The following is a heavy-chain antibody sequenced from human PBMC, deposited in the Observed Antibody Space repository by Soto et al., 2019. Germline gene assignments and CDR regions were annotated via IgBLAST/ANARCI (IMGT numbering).Heavy chain of an antibody. CDR2: IYTSGST. J-gene: IGHJ6*02. D-gene: IGHD6-6*01. CDR3: ARGGRIIGQLRNYYGMDV. CDR1: GGSISSYY. V-gene: IGHV4-4*07. Sequence: SETLSLTCTVSGGSISSYYWSWIRQPAGKGLEWIGRIYTSGSTSYNPSLKSRVTMSVDTSKNQFSLKLSSVTAADTAVYYCARGGRIIGQLRNYYGMDVWGQGTTVTVSS.